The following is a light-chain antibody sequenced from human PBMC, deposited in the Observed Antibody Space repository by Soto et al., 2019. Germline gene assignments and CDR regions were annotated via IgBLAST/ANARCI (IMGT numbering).Light chain of an antibody. CDR3: QQYGSSLLT. Sequence: EIVLTQSPGTLSLSPGERATLSCRASPSVSGSNLAWYQQKPGQAPRLVIYGASSRATGIPDRFSGSGSGTDFTLTISRLEPEDVAVYYCQQYGSSLLTFGGGTKVDIK. J-gene: IGKJ4*01. V-gene: IGKV3-20*01. CDR2: GAS. CDR1: PSVSGSN.